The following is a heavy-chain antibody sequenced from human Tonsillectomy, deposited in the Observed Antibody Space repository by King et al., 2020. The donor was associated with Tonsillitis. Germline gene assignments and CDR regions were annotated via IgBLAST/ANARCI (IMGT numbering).Heavy chain of an antibody. V-gene: IGHV5-51*01. CDR3: ATTGAAARPFDY. CDR2: IYPGYSDT. Sequence: WVRQMPGKGLEWMGFIYPGYSDTRYSPSFQGQVTISAEKSITTASLQWDSLKASDTAMYYCATTGAAARPFDYWGQGTLVTVSS. J-gene: IGHJ4*02. D-gene: IGHD6-6*01.